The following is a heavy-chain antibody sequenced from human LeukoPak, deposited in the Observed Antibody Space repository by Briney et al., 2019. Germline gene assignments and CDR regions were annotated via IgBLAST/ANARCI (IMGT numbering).Heavy chain of an antibody. V-gene: IGHV4-61*05. Sequence: SETLSLTCTVSGGFISSSSYYWSWIRQPPGKGLEWIGYVYYSGSTKYNPSLKSRVTILVDTSKNQFSLKLSSVTAADTAVYYCARTYVANSFDIWGQGTMVTVSS. CDR3: ARTYVANSFDI. CDR2: VYYSGST. D-gene: IGHD3-16*01. J-gene: IGHJ3*02. CDR1: GGFISSSSYY.